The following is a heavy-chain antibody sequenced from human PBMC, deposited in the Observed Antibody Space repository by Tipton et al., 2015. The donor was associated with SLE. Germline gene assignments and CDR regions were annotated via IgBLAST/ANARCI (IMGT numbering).Heavy chain of an antibody. CDR2: ISSSSFTI. Sequence: SLRLSCAASGFTFTTYSMNWVRQAPGKGLEWVSYISSSSFTIYYAGSVKGRFTISRDNAKNSLYLQMNSLRAEDTAVYYCARSGLAAAGPHRYFDYWGQGTLVTVSS. CDR1: GFTFTTYS. V-gene: IGHV3-48*01. D-gene: IGHD6-13*01. J-gene: IGHJ4*02. CDR3: ARSGLAAAGPHRYFDY.